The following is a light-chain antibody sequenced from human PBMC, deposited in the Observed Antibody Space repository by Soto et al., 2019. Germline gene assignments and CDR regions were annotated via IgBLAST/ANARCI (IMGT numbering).Light chain of an antibody. CDR2: AAS. V-gene: IGKV1-17*01. J-gene: IGKJ5*01. CDR3: HQADSVTLVT. CDR1: QGIRND. Sequence: DIQMTHSPSSLSASVPARVTITCPARQGIRNDLAWFQQQPGKAPKRLIYAASTLQSGVPSRFRGSGSGTDFTLTISSLQPEDVATDYCHQADSVTLVTFGQGTRLEI.